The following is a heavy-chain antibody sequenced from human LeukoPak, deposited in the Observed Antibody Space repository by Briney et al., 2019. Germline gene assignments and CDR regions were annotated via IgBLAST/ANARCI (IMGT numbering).Heavy chain of an antibody. CDR3: SKKGQNGDYGKPD. V-gene: IGHV3-23*01. D-gene: IGHD4-17*01. Sequence: PGGSLRLSCAASGFTFSTYDMYWVRQAPGKGLECVASISRNSGASTYYPASVKGRSTISRDNSRSTLYLQMNSLRADDTAVYYCSKKGQNGDYGKPDWGQGTLVTVSS. J-gene: IGHJ4*02. CDR2: ISRNSGAST. CDR1: GFTFSTYD.